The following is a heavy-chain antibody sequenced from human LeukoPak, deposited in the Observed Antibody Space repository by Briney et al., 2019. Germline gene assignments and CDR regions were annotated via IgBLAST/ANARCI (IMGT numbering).Heavy chain of an antibody. J-gene: IGHJ4*02. CDR2: ISSSGSTI. V-gene: IGHV3-11*01. CDR1: GFTFSDYY. CDR3: ARAAFHYDSSGYYYVVDYFDY. D-gene: IGHD3-22*01. Sequence: KSGGSLRLSCAASGFTFSDYYMSWIRQAPGKGLEWVSYISSSGSTIYYADSVKGRFTISRDNAKNSLYLQMNSRRAEDTAVYYCARAAFHYDSSGYYYVVDYFDYWGQGTLVTVSS.